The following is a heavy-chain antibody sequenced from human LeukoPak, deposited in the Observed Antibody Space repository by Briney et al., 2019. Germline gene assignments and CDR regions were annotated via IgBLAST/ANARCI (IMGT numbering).Heavy chain of an antibody. CDR1: GFTFSSYS. CDR2: ISSSSSYI. D-gene: IGHD1-7*01. Sequence: GGSLRLSCAASGFTFSSYSMNWVRQAPGKGLEWVSSISSSSSYIYYADSVKGRFTISRDNAKNSLYLQMNSLRAEDTAVYYCAKVEVWNYRGWFDPWGQGTLVTVSS. CDR3: AKVEVWNYRGWFDP. V-gene: IGHV3-21*04. J-gene: IGHJ5*02.